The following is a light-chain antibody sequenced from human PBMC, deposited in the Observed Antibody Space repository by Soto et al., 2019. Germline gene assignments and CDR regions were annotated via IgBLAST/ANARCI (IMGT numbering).Light chain of an antibody. Sequence: EIVLTQSPGTLSLSPGERATLSCRASQSVSSSYIAWYQQRPGQTPSXXIYGASTRETGIPERFSGSGAGTPFTLTISRLEPGDFEVYYCQHFGGTPFTFGQGTRLEIK. CDR2: GAS. CDR1: QSVSSSY. CDR3: QHFGGTPFT. V-gene: IGKV3-20*01. J-gene: IGKJ5*01.